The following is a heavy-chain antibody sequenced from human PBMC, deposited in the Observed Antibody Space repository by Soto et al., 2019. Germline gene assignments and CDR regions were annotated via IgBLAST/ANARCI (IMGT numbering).Heavy chain of an antibody. CDR1: GFMFGTSG. V-gene: IGHV3-33*01. CDR2: IWLDGSER. J-gene: IGHJ5*01. D-gene: IGHD1-1*01. Sequence: QAQLVESGGGVVQPGRSLRLSCAASGFMFGTSGMHWVRQAPGKGLEWVSGIWLDGSERHYADSVKGRFTFSRDNAKNTVFLQMNRLRVEDTAVYFCPRDASGTTSFLVSWGQGTLVTVSS. CDR3: PRDASGTTSFLVS.